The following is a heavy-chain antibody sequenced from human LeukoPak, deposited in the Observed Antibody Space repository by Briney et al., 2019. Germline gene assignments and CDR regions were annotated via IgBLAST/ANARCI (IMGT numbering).Heavy chain of an antibody. CDR3: ARVLPWADAFDI. CDR2: ISAYNGNT. CDR1: GYTFTGYY. D-gene: IGHD1-26*01. J-gene: IGHJ3*02. Sequence: ASVKVSCKASGYTFTGYYMHWVRQAPGQGLEWMGWISAYNGNTNYAQKLQGRVTMTRDTSISTAYMELSRLRSDDTAVYYCARVLPWADAFDIWGQGTMVTVSS. V-gene: IGHV1-2*02.